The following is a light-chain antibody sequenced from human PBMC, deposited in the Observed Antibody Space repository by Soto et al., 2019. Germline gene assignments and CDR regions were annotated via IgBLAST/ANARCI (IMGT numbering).Light chain of an antibody. Sequence: QSVLTQPPSVSAAPGQRVTISCSGSSSNIGNNYVSWYRQLPGTAPKLLIYDNNRQPSGISDRFSGSKSGTSATLDITGLQTGDEADYYCGTWDSSLNGVVFGGGTKLTVL. V-gene: IGLV1-51*01. CDR2: DNN. CDR1: SSNIGNNY. J-gene: IGLJ2*01. CDR3: GTWDSSLNGVV.